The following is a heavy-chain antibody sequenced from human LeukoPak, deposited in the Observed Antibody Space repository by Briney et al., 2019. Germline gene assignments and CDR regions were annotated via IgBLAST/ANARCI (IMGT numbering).Heavy chain of an antibody. Sequence: GGSLRLSCAASGFTFSDYYMSWIRQAPGKGLEWVSYISSSSSYTNYADSVKGRFTISRDNAKNSLYLQMNSLSVEDTAVYYCVRTSRSISSDYWGQGTLVTVSS. CDR2: ISSSSSYT. V-gene: IGHV3-11*06. J-gene: IGHJ4*02. CDR1: GFTFSDYY. CDR3: VRTSRSISSDY. D-gene: IGHD6-13*01.